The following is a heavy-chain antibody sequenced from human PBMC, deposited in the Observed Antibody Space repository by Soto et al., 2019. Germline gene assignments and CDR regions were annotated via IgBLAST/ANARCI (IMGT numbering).Heavy chain of an antibody. J-gene: IGHJ6*02. CDR1: GGTFSSYA. V-gene: IGHV1-69*01. D-gene: IGHD2-2*02. CDR3: AITGIVVVPAAIGYYGMDV. CDR2: IIPIFGTA. Sequence: QVQLVQSVAEVKKPGSSVKVSCKASGGTFSSYAISWVRQAPGQGLEWMGGIIPIFGTANYAQKFQGRVTITAADSTSTAYMPLSSVRSETSAVYYCAITGIVVVPAAIGYYGMDVWGQGTTVTVSS.